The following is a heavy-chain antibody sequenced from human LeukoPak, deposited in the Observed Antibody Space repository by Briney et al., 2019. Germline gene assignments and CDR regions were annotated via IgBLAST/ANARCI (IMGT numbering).Heavy chain of an antibody. V-gene: IGHV3-11*01. CDR1: GFTFSDYY. CDR3: ARRVVPGAITDY. D-gene: IGHD2-2*01. J-gene: IGHJ4*02. CDR2: ISSSGSTI. Sequence: PPGSLTLTCAASGFTFSDYYWSWIRQPPGKGLEGVSYISSSGSTIYYADSVEGRFTISRDNAKNSLYLQMNSLRAEDTAVYYCARRVVPGAITDYWGQGTLVTVSS.